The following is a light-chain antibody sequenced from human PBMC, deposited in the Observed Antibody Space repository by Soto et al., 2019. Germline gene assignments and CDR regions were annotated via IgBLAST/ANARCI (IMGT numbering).Light chain of an antibody. CDR3: QQYGSSPIT. CDR1: QSISDT. J-gene: IGKJ5*01. CDR2: GAS. V-gene: IGKV3-20*01. Sequence: EIVMTQSPATLSVSPGERATLSCRASQSISDTLAWYQQKPGQAPRLLIYGASSRATGIPDRLSGSGSGTDFTLTISRLEPEDFAVYYCQQYGSSPITFGQGTRLEIK.